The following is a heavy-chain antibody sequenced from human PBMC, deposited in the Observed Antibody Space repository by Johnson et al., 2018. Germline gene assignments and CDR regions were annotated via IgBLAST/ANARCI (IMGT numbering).Heavy chain of an antibody. CDR2: VTGSDVDT. CDR3: AKDPSGDLKAHYMDV. D-gene: IGHD3-10*01. V-gene: IGHV3-23*04. Sequence: VQLVQSGGGLVQPGGSLRLSCAATGFTFSNYAMTWVRQAPGKGLAWVSTVTGSDVDTYYADSVEGRFTISRDNSKNMVYLQMNSLRVEDTALYYCAKDPSGDLKAHYMDVWGNGTTVTV. J-gene: IGHJ6*03. CDR1: GFTFSNYA.